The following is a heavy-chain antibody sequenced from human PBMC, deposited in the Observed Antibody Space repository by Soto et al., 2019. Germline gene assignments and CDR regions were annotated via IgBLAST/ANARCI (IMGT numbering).Heavy chain of an antibody. V-gene: IGHV1-3*01. CDR1: GYTFTSYA. CDR2: INAGNGNT. Sequence: GASVKVSCKASGYTFTSYAMHWVRQAPGQRLEWMGWINAGNGNTKYSQKFQGRVTITRDTSASTAYMELSSLRSEDTAVYYCARDLGVRVVTAIGGMDVWGQGTTVTVSS. CDR3: ARDLGVRVVTAIGGMDV. J-gene: IGHJ6*02. D-gene: IGHD2-21*02.